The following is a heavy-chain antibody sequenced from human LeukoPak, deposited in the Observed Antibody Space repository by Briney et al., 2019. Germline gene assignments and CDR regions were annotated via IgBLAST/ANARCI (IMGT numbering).Heavy chain of an antibody. V-gene: IGHV1-2*02. CDR1: GYTFTSYG. D-gene: IGHD6-25*01. Sequence: ASIKVSCKASGYTFTSYGISWVRQAPGQGLEWMGWINPNSGGTNYAQKFQGRVTMTRDTSISTAYMELSRLRSDDTAVYYCARDDKYSSAFDYWGQGTLVTVSS. CDR2: INPNSGGT. J-gene: IGHJ4*02. CDR3: ARDDKYSSAFDY.